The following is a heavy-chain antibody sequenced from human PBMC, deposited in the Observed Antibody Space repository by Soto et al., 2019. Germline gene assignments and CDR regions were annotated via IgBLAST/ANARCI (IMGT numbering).Heavy chain of an antibody. CDR1: AFTYSSHW. V-gene: IGHV3-7*01. D-gene: IGHD3-9*01. Sequence: GGSLRLSCAASAFTYSSHWMSWVRQAPGKGLEWVANIKQDCSEKYYVDSVKGRVTICRDNAKSSLYLQMNRLRAEDTAVYYCASISFSPWGQGTLVTVSS. CDR2: IKQDCSEK. J-gene: IGHJ5*02. CDR3: ASISFSP.